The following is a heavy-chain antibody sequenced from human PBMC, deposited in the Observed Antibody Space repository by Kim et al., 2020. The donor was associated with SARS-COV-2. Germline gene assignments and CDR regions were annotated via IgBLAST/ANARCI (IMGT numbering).Heavy chain of an antibody. V-gene: IGHV3-11*05. Sequence: GGSLRLSCAASGFTFSDYYMSWIRQAPGKGLEWGSYISSSSSYTNYADSVKGPFTISRDNAKNSLYLQMNSLRAEDTAVYYCARVREGGSSWYYFDYWGQGTLVTVSS. J-gene: IGHJ4*02. CDR3: ARVREGGSSWYYFDY. D-gene: IGHD6-13*01. CDR1: GFTFSDYY. CDR2: ISSSSSYT.